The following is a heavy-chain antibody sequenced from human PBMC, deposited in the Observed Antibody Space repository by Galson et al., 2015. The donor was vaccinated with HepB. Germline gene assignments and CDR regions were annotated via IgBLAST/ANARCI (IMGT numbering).Heavy chain of an antibody. J-gene: IGHJ4*02. V-gene: IGHV1-3*01. CDR1: GYTFTSYA. D-gene: IGHD3-22*01. Sequence: SVKVSCKASGYTFTSYAMHWVRQAPGQRLEWMGWINAGNGNTKYSQKFQGRFTITRDTSASTAYMELSSLRSEDTAVYYCARDDDTYYYDSSGYYYVYWGQGTLVTVSS. CDR3: ARDDDTYYYDSSGYYYVY. CDR2: INAGNGNT.